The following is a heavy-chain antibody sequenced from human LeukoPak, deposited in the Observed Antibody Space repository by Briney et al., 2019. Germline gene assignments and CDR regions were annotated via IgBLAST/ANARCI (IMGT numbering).Heavy chain of an antibody. CDR3: ARDLIYYYGSGSYFDY. CDR1: GYTFTSYG. D-gene: IGHD3-10*01. Sequence: SVKVSCKASGYTFTSYGISWVRQAPGQGLEWMGWISAYNGNTNYAQKLQGRVTMTTDTSTSTAYMELRSLRSDDTAVYYCARDLIYYYGSGSYFDYWGQGTLVTVSS. CDR2: ISAYNGNT. J-gene: IGHJ4*02. V-gene: IGHV1-18*01.